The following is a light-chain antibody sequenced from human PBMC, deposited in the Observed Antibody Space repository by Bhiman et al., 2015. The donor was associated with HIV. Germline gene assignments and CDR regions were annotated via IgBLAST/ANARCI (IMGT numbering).Light chain of an antibody. Sequence: QSALTQPRSVSGSPGQSVTISCTGTSSDVGGYNFVSWYQQHPGKAPKVMIYDVSKRPSGVSNRFSGSKSGNTASLTISGLQAEDEADYYCCSYAGSGSSWVFGGGTKLTVL. J-gene: IGLJ3*02. CDR1: SSDVGGYNF. V-gene: IGLV2-11*01. CDR3: CSYAGSGSSWV. CDR2: DVS.